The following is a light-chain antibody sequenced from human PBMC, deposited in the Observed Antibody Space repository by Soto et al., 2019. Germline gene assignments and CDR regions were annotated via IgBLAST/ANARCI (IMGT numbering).Light chain of an antibody. CDR2: EVN. CDR1: SSDIGGYNY. J-gene: IGLJ3*02. CDR3: ISYTSKSTWV. V-gene: IGLV2-14*01. Sequence: QSALTQPASVSGSPGQSITISCTGTSSDIGGYNYVSWYQQHPDKAPKLMIYEVNNRPSGVSNRFSGSKSGNTASLTISGLQTEDEADYYCISYTSKSTWVFGGGTQLTVL.